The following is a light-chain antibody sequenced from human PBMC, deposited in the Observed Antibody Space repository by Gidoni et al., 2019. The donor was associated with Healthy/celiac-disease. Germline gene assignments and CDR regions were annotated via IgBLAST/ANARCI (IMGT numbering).Light chain of an antibody. CDR2: DAS. CDR1: QSVSSY. V-gene: IGKV3-11*01. Sequence: EIVLTQSPATRSLSPGERAPLTCRASQSVSSYLACYQQKPGQAPRLLICDASTRATSIPARFSGSGSGTNFTLTISSLEPEDFAVYYCQQRSNWPRVTFGGGTKVEIK. J-gene: IGKJ4*01. CDR3: QQRSNWPRVT.